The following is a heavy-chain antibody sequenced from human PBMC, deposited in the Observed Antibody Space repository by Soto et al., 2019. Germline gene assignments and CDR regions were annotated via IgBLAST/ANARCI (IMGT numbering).Heavy chain of an antibody. CDR3: AHFYAWIRRPVEAFDV. Sequence: QITLKESGPALVKPTQTLTLTCTFSGFSLSSSDMAVGWIRQPPGKALEWLALIYWDDDKRYSPSVKNRLTITKDTSKNQVVLMMTNMDPVDTCTYYCAHFYAWIRRPVEAFDVWCQGTTVSVSS. CDR1: GFSLSSSDMA. D-gene: IGHD3-16*01. J-gene: IGHJ3*01. V-gene: IGHV2-5*02. CDR2: IYWDDDK.